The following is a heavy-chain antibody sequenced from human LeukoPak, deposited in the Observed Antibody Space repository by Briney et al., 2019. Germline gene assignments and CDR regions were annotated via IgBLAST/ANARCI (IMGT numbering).Heavy chain of an antibody. J-gene: IGHJ4*02. CDR3: ARWGGYSGYDSDY. V-gene: IGHV3-21*01. CDR2: ISSSSSYI. D-gene: IGHD5-12*01. Sequence: GGSLRLSCAASGFTFSSYSMNWVRQAPGKGLEWSSSISSSSSYIYYADSVKGRFTISRDNAKNSLYLQMNSLRAEDTAVYYCARWGGYSGYDSDYWGQGTLVTVSS. CDR1: GFTFSSYS.